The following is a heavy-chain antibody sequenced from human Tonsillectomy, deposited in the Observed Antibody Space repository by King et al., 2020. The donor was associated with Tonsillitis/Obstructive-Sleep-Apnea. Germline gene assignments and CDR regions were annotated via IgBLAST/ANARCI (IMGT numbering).Heavy chain of an antibody. D-gene: IGHD3-10*01. CDR1: GFTFSSFS. CDR3: ARDKVDYGSGTQRSFDY. J-gene: IGHJ4*02. Sequence: VQLVESGGGLVQPGGSLRLSCAASGFTFSSFSMNWVRQAPGKGLEWVSYISSSSSSIYYADSVKGRFTISRDNAKNSLFLQMNSLRDEDTAVYYCARDKVDYGSGTQRSFDYWGQGTLVTVAS. CDR2: ISSSSSSI. V-gene: IGHV3-48*02.